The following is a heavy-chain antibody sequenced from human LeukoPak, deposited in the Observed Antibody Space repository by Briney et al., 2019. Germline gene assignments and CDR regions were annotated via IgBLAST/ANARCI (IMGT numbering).Heavy chain of an antibody. Sequence: PGGSLRLSCAASGFTLNNYAMSWVRQAPGKGLEWVSATSSSDAGTYHADSVRGRFTISRDNAKNSLYLQMNSLRAEDTAVYYCAVHDSSGSPFDYWGQGTLVTVSS. D-gene: IGHD3-22*01. CDR1: GFTLNNYA. CDR2: TSSSDAGT. V-gene: IGHV3-23*01. J-gene: IGHJ4*02. CDR3: AVHDSSGSPFDY.